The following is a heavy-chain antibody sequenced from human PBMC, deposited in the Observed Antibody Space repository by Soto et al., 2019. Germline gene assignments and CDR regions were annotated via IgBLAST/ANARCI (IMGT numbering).Heavy chain of an antibody. CDR3: ARERYSGYVMDY. V-gene: IGHV1-2*04. Sequence: GASVKVSCKASGYTFTGYYMHWVRQAPGQGLEWMGWINPNSGGTNYAQKFQGWVTMTRDTSISTAYMELSRLRSDDTAVYYCARERYSGYVMDYWGQGTLVTVSS. D-gene: IGHD5-12*01. J-gene: IGHJ4*02. CDR2: INPNSGGT. CDR1: GYTFTGYY.